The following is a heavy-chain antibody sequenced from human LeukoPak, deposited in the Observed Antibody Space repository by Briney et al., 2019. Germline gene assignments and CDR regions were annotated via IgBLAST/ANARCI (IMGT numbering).Heavy chain of an antibody. CDR1: GYSMRSGYY. V-gene: IGHV4-38-2*01. D-gene: IGHD5-18*01. Sequence: SETLSLTCAVSGYSMRSGYYWDWIRQPPGKGLEWIGSIYHSGSTYYNPSLKSRVTISVDTSKNQFSLSLSSVTAADTAVYYCASRSYSYGYNYWGQGNLVTVSS. CDR2: IYHSGST. CDR3: ASRSYSYGYNY. J-gene: IGHJ4*02.